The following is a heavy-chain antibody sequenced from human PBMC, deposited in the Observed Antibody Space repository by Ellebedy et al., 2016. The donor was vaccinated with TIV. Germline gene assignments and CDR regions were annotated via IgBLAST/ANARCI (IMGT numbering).Heavy chain of an antibody. J-gene: IGHJ4*02. D-gene: IGHD6-25*01. CDR1: GASVNSGIYY. V-gene: IGHV4-31*03. CDR2: IRYSGNT. Sequence: LRLSXTVSGASVNSGIYYWSWIRQNPGKGLEWIGYIRYSGNTYYSPSLRSRVTISADTSKNQFTLNLSSVTAADTAVYYCARSSPYSDSSGLDWGQGTLVTVSS. CDR3: ARSSPYSDSSGLD.